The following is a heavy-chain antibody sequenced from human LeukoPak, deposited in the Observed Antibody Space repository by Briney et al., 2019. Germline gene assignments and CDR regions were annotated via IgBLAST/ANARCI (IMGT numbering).Heavy chain of an antibody. CDR3: ARHGYDFWSGYPLSGLDY. CDR1: GGSISSYY. Sequence: PSETLSLTCTVSGGSISSYYWSWIRQPPGKGLEWIGYIYYSGSTNYNPSLKSRVTISVDTSKNQFSLKLSSVTAADTAVYYCARHGYDFWSGYPLSGLDYWGQGTLVTVSS. CDR2: IYYSGST. J-gene: IGHJ4*02. V-gene: IGHV4-59*08. D-gene: IGHD3-3*01.